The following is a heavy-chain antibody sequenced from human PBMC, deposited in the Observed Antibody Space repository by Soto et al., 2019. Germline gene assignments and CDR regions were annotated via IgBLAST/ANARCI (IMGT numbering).Heavy chain of an antibody. CDR3: ARHTDYDFWSGYPINWFDP. Sequence: PSETLSLTCTVSGGSISSYYWSWIRQPPGKGLEWIGYIYYSGSTNYNPSLKSRVTISVDTSKNQFSLKLSSVTAADTAVYYCARHTDYDFWSGYPINWFDPWGQGTLVTVSS. CDR2: IYYSGST. D-gene: IGHD3-3*01. CDR1: GGSISSYY. V-gene: IGHV4-59*08. J-gene: IGHJ5*02.